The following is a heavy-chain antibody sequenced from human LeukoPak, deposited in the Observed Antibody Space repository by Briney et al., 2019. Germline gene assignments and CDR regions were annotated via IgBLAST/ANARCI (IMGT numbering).Heavy chain of an antibody. D-gene: IGHD3-3*01. CDR3: ARHHFGGGPSGYYYYGMDV. Sequence: SETLSLTCAVYGGSFSGYYWSWIRQPPGKGLEWIGSIYYSGSTYYNPSLKSRVTISVDTSKNQFSLKLSSVTAADTAVYYCARHHFGGGPSGYYYYGMDVWGQGTTVTVSS. J-gene: IGHJ6*02. CDR2: IYYSGST. V-gene: IGHV4-34*01. CDR1: GGSFSGYY.